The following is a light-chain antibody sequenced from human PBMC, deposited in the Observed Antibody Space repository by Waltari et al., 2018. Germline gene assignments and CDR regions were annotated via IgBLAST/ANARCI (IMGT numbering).Light chain of an antibody. V-gene: IGKV1-12*01. CDR1: QSINNW. CDR2: AAS. J-gene: IGKJ1*01. CDR3: KQANSFPRT. Sequence: DIQMTQSPSSVSASVGDRVTITCRPSQSINNWLAWYQQKPGKAPQLLISAASNLQSGVPSRFSGSRSGTDYTLTINSLQPEDSATYFCKQANSFPRTFGRGTKVEIK.